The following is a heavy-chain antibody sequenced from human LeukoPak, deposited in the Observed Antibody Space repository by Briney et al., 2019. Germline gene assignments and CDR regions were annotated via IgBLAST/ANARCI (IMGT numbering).Heavy chain of an antibody. CDR3: ATHYYGSGSYVYYYYYYMDV. J-gene: IGHJ6*03. CDR1: GGTFSSYA. D-gene: IGHD3-10*01. CDR2: IIPIFGTA. Sequence: SVKVSCKASGGTFSSYAISWVRQAPGQGLEWMGGIIPIFGTANYAQKFQGRVTITADKSTSTAYMELSSLRSEDTAVYYCATHYYGSGSYVYYYYYYMDVWGKGTTVTVSS. V-gene: IGHV1-69*06.